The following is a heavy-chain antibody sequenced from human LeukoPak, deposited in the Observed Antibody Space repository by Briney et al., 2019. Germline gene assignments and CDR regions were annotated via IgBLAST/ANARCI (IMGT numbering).Heavy chain of an antibody. CDR3: ARESLRGYSGYDPYYYYGMDV. V-gene: IGHV1-18*01. CDR1: GGTFSSYA. CDR2: ISAYNGNT. D-gene: IGHD5-12*01. J-gene: IGHJ6*02. Sequence: ASVKVSCKASGGTFSSYAISWVRQAPGQGLEWMGWISAYNGNTNYAQKLQGRVTMTTDTSTSTAYMELRSLRSDDTAVYYCARESLRGYSGYDPYYYYGMDVWGQGTTVTVSS.